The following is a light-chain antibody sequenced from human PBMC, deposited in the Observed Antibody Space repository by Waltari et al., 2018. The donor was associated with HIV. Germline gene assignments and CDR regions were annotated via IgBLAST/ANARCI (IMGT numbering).Light chain of an antibody. CDR3: QQYNNWLQRT. CDR2: GAS. J-gene: IGKJ1*01. V-gene: IGKV3-15*01. CDR1: QSVSSN. Sequence: ERVMTQSPATLSVSPGERATLSCRASQSVSSNLAWYQQKPGQAPRLLIYGASTRATGIPARFSGSGSGTEFTLTISSLQSKDFAVYYCQQYNNWLQRTFGQGTKVEIK.